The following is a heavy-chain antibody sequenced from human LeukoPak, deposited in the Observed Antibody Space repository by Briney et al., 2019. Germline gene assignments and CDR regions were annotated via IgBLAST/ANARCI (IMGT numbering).Heavy chain of an antibody. CDR1: GFTFWSYG. J-gene: IGHJ4*02. CDR3: ARADSSSWCDY. CDR2: ISFDGGNK. Sequence: PGGPLRLSCAASGFTFWSYGMYWVRQALGKGLEWVAVISFDGGNKYYADSVKGRFTISRDNSKKPLFLQMNSLRAEDTAVYYCARADSSSWCDYWGQGALVTVSS. D-gene: IGHD6-13*01. V-gene: IGHV3-30*03.